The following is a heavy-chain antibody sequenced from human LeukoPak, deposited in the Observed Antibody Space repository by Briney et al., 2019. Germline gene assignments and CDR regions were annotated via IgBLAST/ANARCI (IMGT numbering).Heavy chain of an antibody. CDR3: ARVPEYQLPGGHNWFDP. J-gene: IGHJ5*02. D-gene: IGHD2-2*01. Sequence: SETLSLTCTVSGGSISSGGYYWSWIRHHPGKGLEWIGYIYYSGSTYYNPSLKSRVTISVATSKNQFSLKLSSVTAADTAVYYCARVPEYQLPGGHNWFDPWGQGTPVAVSS. CDR2: IYYSGST. CDR1: GGSISSGGYY. V-gene: IGHV4-31*03.